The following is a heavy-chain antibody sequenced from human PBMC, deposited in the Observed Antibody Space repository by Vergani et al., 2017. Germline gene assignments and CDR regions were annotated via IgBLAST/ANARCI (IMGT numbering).Heavy chain of an antibody. V-gene: IGHV3-30-3*01. CDR1: GFTFSSYA. CDR2: ISYDGSNK. D-gene: IGHD2-2*01. Sequence: QVQLVESGGGVVQPGRSLRLSCAASGFTFSSYAMHWVRQAPGKGLEWVAVISYDGSNKYYADSVKGRFTISRDNSKNTLYLQMNSLRAEDTAVYYCVRYLLRYCSSTSCYFWFDPWGQGTLVTVSS. CDR3: VRYLLRYCSSTSCYFWFDP. J-gene: IGHJ5*02.